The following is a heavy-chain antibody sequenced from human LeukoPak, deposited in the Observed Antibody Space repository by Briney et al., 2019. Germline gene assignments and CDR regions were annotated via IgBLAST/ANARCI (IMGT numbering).Heavy chain of an antibody. CDR3: ARVPAGVIGMKDAFDI. CDR2: ISGSSSYI. V-gene: IGHV3-21*01. D-gene: IGHD3-16*02. CDR1: GFTFSSYS. J-gene: IGHJ3*02. Sequence: GSLRLSCAASGFTFSSYSMNRVRQAPGKGLEWVSSISGSSSYIYYADSVKGRFTISRHNAKNSLYLQMNSLRAEDTAVYYCARVPAGVIGMKDAFDIWGQGTMVTVSS.